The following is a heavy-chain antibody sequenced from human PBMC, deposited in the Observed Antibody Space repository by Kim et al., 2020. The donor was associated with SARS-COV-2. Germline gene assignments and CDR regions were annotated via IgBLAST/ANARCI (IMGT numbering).Heavy chain of an antibody. CDR2: INPSGGST. V-gene: IGHV1-46*03. J-gene: IGHJ5*02. CDR1: GYTFTNSH. CDR3: ARGTWGGGGWGYGSGQYNRFDP. D-gene: IGHD3-10*01. Sequence: ASVKVSCKASGYTFTNSHIQWVRQAPGQGREWVGIINPSGGSTTYAQKLQGRVTMTRDTSTGTVYMELSNLRSEETALYYCARGTWGGGGWGYGSGQYNRFDPWGQGALVTVSS.